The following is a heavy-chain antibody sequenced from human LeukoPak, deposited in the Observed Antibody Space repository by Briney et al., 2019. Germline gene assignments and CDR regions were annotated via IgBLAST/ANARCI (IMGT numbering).Heavy chain of an antibody. CDR3: ARGHSDSWSVFDY. CDR2: MQTSGRI. D-gene: IGHD6-13*01. J-gene: IGHJ4*02. Sequence: KPSETLSLTCTVSGGSISSYHWSWIRQPAGKGLEWIGRMQTSGRIDYNLSLKSRLTMSVDRSKDQLSLKLSSVIAADTAVYYCARGHSDSWSVFDYWGQGTLVTISS. V-gene: IGHV4-4*07. CDR1: GGSISSYH.